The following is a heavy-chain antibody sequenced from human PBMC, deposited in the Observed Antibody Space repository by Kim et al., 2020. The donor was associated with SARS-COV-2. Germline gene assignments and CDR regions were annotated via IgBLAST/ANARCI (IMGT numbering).Heavy chain of an antibody. CDR1: GFTFSSYG. Sequence: LSLTCAASGFTFSSYGMHWVRQAPGKGLEWVAVISYDGSNKYYADSVKGRFTISRDNSKNTLYLQMNSLRAEDTAVYYCAKPLFSVAGSYYYGMDVWGQGTTVTVSS. CDR2: ISYDGSNK. CDR3: AKPLFSVAGSYYYGMDV. V-gene: IGHV3-30*18. J-gene: IGHJ6*02. D-gene: IGHD6-19*01.